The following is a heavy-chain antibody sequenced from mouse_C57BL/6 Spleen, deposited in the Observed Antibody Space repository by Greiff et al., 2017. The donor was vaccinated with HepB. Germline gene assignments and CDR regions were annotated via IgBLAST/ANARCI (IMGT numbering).Heavy chain of an antibody. Sequence: QVQLQQPGAELVMPGASVKLSCKASGYTFTSYWMHWVKQRPGQGLEWIGEIDPSDSYTNYNQKFKGKSTLTVDKSSSTAYMQLSSLTSEDSAVYYCTRSRSTMVTTWYFDVWGTGTTVTVSS. V-gene: IGHV1-69*01. D-gene: IGHD2-2*01. CDR1: GYTFTSYW. CDR3: TRSRSTMVTTWYFDV. CDR2: IDPSDSYT. J-gene: IGHJ1*03.